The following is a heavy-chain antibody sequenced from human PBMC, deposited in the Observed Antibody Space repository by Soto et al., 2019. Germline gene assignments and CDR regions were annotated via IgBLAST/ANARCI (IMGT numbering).Heavy chain of an antibody. J-gene: IGHJ3*02. D-gene: IGHD1-26*01. CDR1: GGTFSRYP. V-gene: IGHV1-69*12. Sequence: QVQLVQSGAEVKKPGSSLKVSCKASGGTFSRYPITWVRQAPGQGLEWMGGIIPIFGTTNYAQKFQGRVTITADESTSTAYMEMSSLRSEDTAVYYCARGVHFGSQDGFDIWAQGTMVTVSS. CDR2: IIPIFGTT. CDR3: ARGVHFGSQDGFDI.